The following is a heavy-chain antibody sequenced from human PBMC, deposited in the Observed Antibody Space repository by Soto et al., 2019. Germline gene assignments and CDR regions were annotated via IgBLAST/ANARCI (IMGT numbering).Heavy chain of an antibody. CDR1: GGSISSGDYY. Sequence: SETLSLTCTVSGGSISSGDYYWSWIRQPPGKGLEWIGYIYYSGSTNYNPSLKSRVTISVDKSKNQFSLKLSSVTAADTAVYYCARDRKQQLVLRNWFDPWGQGTLVTVSS. D-gene: IGHD6-13*01. V-gene: IGHV4-30-4*01. CDR3: ARDRKQQLVLRNWFDP. CDR2: IYYSGST. J-gene: IGHJ5*02.